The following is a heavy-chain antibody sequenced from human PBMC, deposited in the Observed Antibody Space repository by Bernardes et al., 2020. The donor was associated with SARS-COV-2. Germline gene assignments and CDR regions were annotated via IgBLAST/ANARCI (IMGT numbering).Heavy chain of an antibody. CDR2: LNPTSGGT. J-gene: IGHJ3*02. D-gene: IGHD6-25*01. V-gene: IGHV1-2*02. Sequence: ASMKVSCKASGQTFIAYDIHWMRQAPGQGLEWMGWLNPTSGGTTYAHRFQDRVTMTKDTSISTAYMELNRLKFDDTAVYYCARGSSGTFGIWGQGTMVTVSS. CDR3: ARGSSGTFGI. CDR1: GQTFIAYD.